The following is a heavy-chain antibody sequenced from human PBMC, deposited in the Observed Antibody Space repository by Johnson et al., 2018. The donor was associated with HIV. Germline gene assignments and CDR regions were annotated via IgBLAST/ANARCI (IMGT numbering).Heavy chain of an antibody. CDR2: IKQDGSEK. J-gene: IGHJ3*02. CDR1: DFTVGSIY. CDR3: ARVSNHAFDI. V-gene: IGHV3-7*01. Sequence: MQLVESGGGLVQPGGSLRLSCAASDFTVGSIYMSWVRQAPGKGLEWVANIKQDGSEKYYVDSVKGRFTISRDNAKNSLYLQMNSLRAEDTAVYYCARVSNHAFDIWGQGTMVTVSS.